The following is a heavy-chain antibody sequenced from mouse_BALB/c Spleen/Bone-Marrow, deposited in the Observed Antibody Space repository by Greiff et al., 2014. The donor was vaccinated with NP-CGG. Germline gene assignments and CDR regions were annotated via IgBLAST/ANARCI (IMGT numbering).Heavy chain of an antibody. CDR2: INPDSRTI. D-gene: IGHD1-2*01. V-gene: IGHV4-1*02. CDR1: GFDFSGNW. J-gene: IGHJ3*01. CDR3: ARNGYYGWMTY. Sequence: EVKLMESGGGLVQPGGSLKLSCAASGFDFSGNWMTWVRQAPGKGLEWIGEINPDSRTINYKPSLKEKFIMSRDNAKNTLYLQMSKVRSEDTPLYYCARNGYYGWMTYWGQGTLVTVSA.